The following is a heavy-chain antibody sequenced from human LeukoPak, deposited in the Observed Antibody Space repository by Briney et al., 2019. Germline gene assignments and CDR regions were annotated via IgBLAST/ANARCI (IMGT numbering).Heavy chain of an antibody. CDR2: IYYSGST. CDR1: GGSISSYY. Sequence: SETLSLTCTVSGGSISSYYWSWIRQPPGKGLEWIGSIYYSGSTYYNPSLNSRVTISVDTSKNQFSLKLTSVTAADTAVYYCCGSGWFAGPFGYWGQGALVTVSS. V-gene: IGHV4-59*04. CDR3: CGSGWFAGPFGY. D-gene: IGHD6-19*01. J-gene: IGHJ4*02.